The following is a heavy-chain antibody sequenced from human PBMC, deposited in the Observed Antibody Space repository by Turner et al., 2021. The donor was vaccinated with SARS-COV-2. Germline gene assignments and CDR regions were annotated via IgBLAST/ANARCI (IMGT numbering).Heavy chain of an antibody. J-gene: IGHJ3*02. D-gene: IGHD5-12*01. V-gene: IGHV1-2*02. CDR3: AVLEMATITDAFDI. Sequence: QVQLVQSGAEVKKPGASVKVSCKASGYTFTGYYMHWVRQAAGQGREWMGWINPNSGGTNYAQKLQGRVTMTRDTSISTAYMELSRLRSDDTAVYYCAVLEMATITDAFDIWGQGTMVTVSS. CDR2: INPNSGGT. CDR1: GYTFTGYY.